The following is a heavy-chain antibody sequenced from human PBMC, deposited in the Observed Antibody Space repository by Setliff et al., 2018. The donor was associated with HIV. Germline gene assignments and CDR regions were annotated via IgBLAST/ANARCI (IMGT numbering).Heavy chain of an antibody. CDR1: GDSISSGDYY. J-gene: IGHJ4*02. CDR2: ISYSGST. Sequence: SETLSLTCTVSGDSISSGDYYWSWIRQPPGKGLEWIENISYSGSTYYNPSLKSRVTISVDTSKNRFSLRLTAVTAADTSVYYSARTKADGYNGVFDSWGQGTLVTVSS. D-gene: IGHD5-12*01. CDR3: ARTKADGYNGVFDS. V-gene: IGHV4-30-4*08.